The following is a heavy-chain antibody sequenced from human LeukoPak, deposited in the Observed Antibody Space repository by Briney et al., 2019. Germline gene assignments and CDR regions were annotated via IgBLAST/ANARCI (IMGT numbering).Heavy chain of an antibody. Sequence: GGSLRLSCAASGFTFSSYGMHWVRQAPGKGLEWVAVISYDGSNKYYADPVKGRFTISRDNSKNTLYLQMNSLRAEDTAVYYCAGVVVIKSFSFDYWGQGTLVTVSS. D-gene: IGHD3-22*01. CDR1: GFTFSSYG. CDR2: ISYDGSNK. CDR3: AGVVVIKSFSFDY. V-gene: IGHV3-30*03. J-gene: IGHJ4*02.